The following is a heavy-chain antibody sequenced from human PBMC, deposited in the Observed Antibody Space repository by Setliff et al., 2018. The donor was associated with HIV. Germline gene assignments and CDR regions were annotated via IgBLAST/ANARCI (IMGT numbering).Heavy chain of an antibody. J-gene: IGHJ1*01. CDR3: AQAQTSVSGSYYQYLQH. Sequence: GGSLRLSCAASELTFSNYAMTWVRQAPGKGLEWVSSLSGSGGSTYYADSVKGRFTISRDNSKNTLYLRMNSLRAGDTAVYYCAQAQTSVSGSYYQYLQHWGQGTLVTVSS. V-gene: IGHV3-23*01. CDR1: ELTFSNYA. CDR2: LSGSGGST. D-gene: IGHD3-10*01.